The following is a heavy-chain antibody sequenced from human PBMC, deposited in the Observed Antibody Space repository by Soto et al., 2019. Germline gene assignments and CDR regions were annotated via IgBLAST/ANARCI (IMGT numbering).Heavy chain of an antibody. J-gene: IGHJ4*02. D-gene: IGHD2-15*01. CDR2: INIYNGNT. V-gene: IGHV1-18*01. Sequence: GASVKVSCKASGYTFTSYGVAWVRQAPGQGLEWMGWINIYNGNTNYAQKLQGRVTMTADTSTSTAYMELRSLRSDDTAVYYCAGGRWWQLLHAPYYFDYWGQGTLVTVSS. CDR1: GYTFTSYG. CDR3: AGGRWWQLLHAPYYFDY.